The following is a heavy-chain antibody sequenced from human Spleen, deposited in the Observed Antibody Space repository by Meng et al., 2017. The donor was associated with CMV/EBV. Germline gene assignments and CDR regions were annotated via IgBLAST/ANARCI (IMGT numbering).Heavy chain of an antibody. CDR2: INPSGGST. CDR1: GYTFTGYY. D-gene: IGHD5-18*01. Sequence: ASVKVSCKGSGYTFTGYYMHWVRQAPGQGLEWMGIINPSGGSTSYAQKFQGRVTMTRDTSTSTVYMELSSLRSEDTAVYYCARDPRRGGSYGSYYYGMDVWGQGTTVTVSS. J-gene: IGHJ6*02. CDR3: ARDPRRGGSYGSYYYGMDV. V-gene: IGHV1-46*01.